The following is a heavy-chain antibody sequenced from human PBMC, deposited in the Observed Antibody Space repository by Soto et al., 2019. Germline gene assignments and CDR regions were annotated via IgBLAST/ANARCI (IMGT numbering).Heavy chain of an antibody. J-gene: IGHJ6*03. CDR1: GDSISNNNFY. Sequence: SETLSLTCTVSGDSISNNNFYWGWIRQPPGKGLEWIGSIYYSGSTYYNTSLKNRVTISVDTSNNQLSLKLSSVTAAYTAVYYCARHYGYYSHYMDVWTKGTTVTVSS. CDR3: ARHYGYYSHYMDV. CDR2: IYYSGST. V-gene: IGHV4-39*01. D-gene: IGHD3-10*01.